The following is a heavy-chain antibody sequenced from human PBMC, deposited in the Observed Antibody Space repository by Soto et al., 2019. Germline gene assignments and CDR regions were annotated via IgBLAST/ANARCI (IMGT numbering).Heavy chain of an antibody. CDR3: WAVTTPRTDYYYGMDV. V-gene: IGHV5-51*01. CDR2: IYPGDSDT. Sequence: LGESLKISCKGSGYSFTSYWIGWVRQMPGKGLEWMGIIYPGDSDTRYSPSFQGQVTISADKSISTAYLQWSSLKASDTAMYYCWAVTTPRTDYYYGMDVWGQGTTVTVSS. D-gene: IGHD4-4*01. CDR1: GYSFTSYW. J-gene: IGHJ6*02.